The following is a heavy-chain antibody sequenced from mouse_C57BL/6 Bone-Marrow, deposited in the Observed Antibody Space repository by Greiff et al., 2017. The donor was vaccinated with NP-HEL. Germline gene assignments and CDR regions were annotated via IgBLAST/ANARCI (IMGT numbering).Heavy chain of an antibody. D-gene: IGHD4-1*01. J-gene: IGHJ2*01. Sequence: VKLQESGAELVRPGTSVKMSCKASGYTFTNYWIGWAKQRPGHGLEWIGDIYPGGGYTNYNEKFKGKATLTADKSSSTAYMQFSSLTSEDSAIYYCARREVTGDFDYWGQGTTLTVSS. CDR1: GYTFTNYW. CDR3: ARREVTGDFDY. CDR2: IYPGGGYT. V-gene: IGHV1-63*01.